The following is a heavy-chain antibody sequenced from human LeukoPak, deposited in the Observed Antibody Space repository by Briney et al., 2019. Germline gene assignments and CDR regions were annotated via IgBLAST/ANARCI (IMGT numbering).Heavy chain of an antibody. CDR2: ISGSGGST. CDR1: GFTFSIFA. Sequence: GGSLRLSCAASGFTFSIFAMNWVRQAPGKGLEWVSGISGSGGSTYYADSVKGRFTISRENAKNSLYLQMNSLRAGDTAVYYCARAGVAGTHFDYWGQGTLVTVSS. CDR3: ARAGVAGTHFDY. V-gene: IGHV3-23*01. J-gene: IGHJ4*02. D-gene: IGHD6-19*01.